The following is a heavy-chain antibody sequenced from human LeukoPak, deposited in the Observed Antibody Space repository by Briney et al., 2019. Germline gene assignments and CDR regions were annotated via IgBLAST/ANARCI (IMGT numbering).Heavy chain of an antibody. J-gene: IGHJ6*03. CDR3: TRVGGSGSYYSSYYYYYMDV. D-gene: IGHD3-10*01. V-gene: IGHV3-73*01. CDR2: IRSKANSYAT. CDR1: GFTFSGSA. Sequence: PGGSLRLSCAASGFTFSGSAMHWVRQASGKGLEWVGRIRSKANSYATAYAASVKGRFTISGDDSKNTAYLQMNSLKTEDTAVYYCTRVGGSGSYYSSYYYYYMDVWGKGTTVTISS.